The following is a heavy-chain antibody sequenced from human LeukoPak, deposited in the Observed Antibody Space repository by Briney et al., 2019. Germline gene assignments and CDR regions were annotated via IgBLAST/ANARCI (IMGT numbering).Heavy chain of an antibody. D-gene: IGHD3-10*01. Sequence: ASVKVSCKASGYTFTGYCMHWVRQAPGQGLEWMGWINPNSGGADYAQKFQGRVTMTRDTSISTAYMELSRLRSDDTAVYYCARDLGGRFGESPLDYWGQGTLVTVSS. V-gene: IGHV1-2*02. J-gene: IGHJ4*02. CDR2: INPNSGGA. CDR1: GYTFTGYC. CDR3: ARDLGGRFGESPLDY.